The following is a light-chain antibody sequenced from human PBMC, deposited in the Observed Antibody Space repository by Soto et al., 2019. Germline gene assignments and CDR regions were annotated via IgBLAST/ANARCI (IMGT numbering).Light chain of an antibody. V-gene: IGKV3-11*01. Sequence: EIVFTQSPATLSLSPGERATLSCRASQSVSIYLAWYQQKPGQAPRLLIYDASSRATGIPARFSGSGSGTDFTLTISSLEPEDFAVYYCQQRSNWPPLTFGGGTKVDIK. J-gene: IGKJ4*01. CDR1: QSVSIY. CDR3: QQRSNWPPLT. CDR2: DAS.